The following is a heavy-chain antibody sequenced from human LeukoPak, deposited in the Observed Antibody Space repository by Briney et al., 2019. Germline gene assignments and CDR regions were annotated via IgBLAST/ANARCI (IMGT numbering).Heavy chain of an antibody. CDR3: AKPARGYYYYGMDV. J-gene: IGHJ6*02. D-gene: IGHD3-10*01. CDR2: ISGSGGST. Sequence: GGSLRLSRAASGFTFSSYAMSWVRQAPGKGLEWVSAISGSGGSTYYADSVKGRFTISRDNSKNTLYLQMNSLRAEDTAVYYCAKPARGYYYYGMDVWGQGTTVTVSS. V-gene: IGHV3-23*01. CDR1: GFTFSSYA.